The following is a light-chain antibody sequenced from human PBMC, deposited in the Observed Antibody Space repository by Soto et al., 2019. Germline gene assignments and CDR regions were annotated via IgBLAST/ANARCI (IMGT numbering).Light chain of an antibody. CDR1: SSDVGGYNY. V-gene: IGLV2-8*01. J-gene: IGLJ2*01. CDR2: EVS. Sequence: QSVLTQPPSASGSPGQSVTISCTGTSSDVGGYNYVSWYQQHPGKAPKLMIYEVSKRPSGVPDRFSGSKSGNTASLTVSGLQAEDEDDYYCSSYAGSSSVVFGGGTKLTVL. CDR3: SSYAGSSSVV.